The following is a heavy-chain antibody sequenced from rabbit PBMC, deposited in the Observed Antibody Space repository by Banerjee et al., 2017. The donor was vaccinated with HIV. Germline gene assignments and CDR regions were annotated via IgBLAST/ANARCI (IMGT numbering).Heavy chain of an antibody. J-gene: IGHJ4*01. CDR2: IDPVFGST. V-gene: IGHV1S7*01. CDR3: ARDNWASSSGYYVSRNL. CDR1: GFDFSSYY. D-gene: IGHD1-1*01. Sequence: QLEESGGGLVQPGGSLKLSCKASGFDFSSYYMSWVRQAPGKGLEWIGYIDPVFGSTYYASWVNGRFTISSHNAQNTLYLQLNSLTAADTATYFCARDNWASSSGYYVSRNLWGPGTLVTVS.